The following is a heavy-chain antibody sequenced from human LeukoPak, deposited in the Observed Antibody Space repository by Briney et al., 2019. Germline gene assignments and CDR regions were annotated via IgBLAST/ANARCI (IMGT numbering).Heavy chain of an antibody. Sequence: GGSLRLSCAASGFTFSNYALHWVRQAPGKGLEGVAVISYDGSNKFYADSVRGRFTISRDNSKNTLFLQMNGLRPEDTAVYYCARGPDYDILADYFDYWGQGTLVTVSS. CDR2: ISYDGSNK. CDR1: GFTFSNYA. D-gene: IGHD3-9*01. J-gene: IGHJ4*02. V-gene: IGHV3-30*04. CDR3: ARGPDYDILADYFDY.